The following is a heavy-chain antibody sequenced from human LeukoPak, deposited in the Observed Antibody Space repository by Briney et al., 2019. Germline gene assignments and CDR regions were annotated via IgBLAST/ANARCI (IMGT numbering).Heavy chain of an antibody. Sequence: ASVKVSCKASGYTFTGYYMHWVRQAPGQGLEWMGIIDPSGGSTSYAQKFQGRVTVTRDTSTSTVYMELSSLRSEDTAVYYCAREPGVNMYYFDYWGQGTLVTVSS. D-gene: IGHD1/OR15-1a*01. CDR2: IDPSGGST. CDR3: AREPGVNMYYFDY. CDR1: GYTFTGYY. V-gene: IGHV1-46*01. J-gene: IGHJ4*02.